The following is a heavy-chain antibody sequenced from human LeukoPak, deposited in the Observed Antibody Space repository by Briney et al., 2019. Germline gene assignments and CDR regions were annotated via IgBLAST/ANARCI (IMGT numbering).Heavy chain of an antibody. CDR1: GGSFSGYY. CDR2: INHSGST. Sequence: SETLSLTCAVYGGSFSGYYWSWIRQPPGKGLEWIGEINHSGSTNYNPSLKSRVTISVDTSKNQFSLKLSSVTAADTAVYYCARDQHHDAFDIWGQGTMVTVSS. D-gene: IGHD1-14*01. J-gene: IGHJ3*02. V-gene: IGHV4-34*01. CDR3: ARDQHHDAFDI.